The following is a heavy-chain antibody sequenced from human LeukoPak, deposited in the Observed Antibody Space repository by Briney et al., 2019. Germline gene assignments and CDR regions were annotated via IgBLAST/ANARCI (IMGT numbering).Heavy chain of an antibody. CDR3: ARGSIGGAPPLAY. CDR2: IYYSGST. J-gene: IGHJ4*02. Sequence: SETLSLTCTVSGGSISSSSYYWGWIRQPPGKGLEWIGSIYYSGSTYYNPSLKSRVTISVDTSKNQFSLKLSSVTAADTAVYYCARGSIGGAPPLAYGGRGPLVPVPS. V-gene: IGHV4-39*07. CDR1: GGSISSSSYY. D-gene: IGHD1-26*01.